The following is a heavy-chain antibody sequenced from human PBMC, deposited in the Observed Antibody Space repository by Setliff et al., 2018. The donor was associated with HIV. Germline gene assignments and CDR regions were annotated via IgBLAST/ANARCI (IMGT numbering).Heavy chain of an antibody. D-gene: IGHD3-22*01. J-gene: IGHJ6*02. CDR1: GYSFTSYW. V-gene: IGHV5-51*01. CDR2: ISPGDSDT. Sequence: GESLKISCKGSGYSFTSYWIGWVRQMPGKGLEWMGIISPGDSDTKYSPSFQGQVTISADKSINTAYLQWGSLKASDTAMYYCARGGQYDSGGLPTYYYYGMDVWGQGTTVTVSS. CDR3: ARGGQYDSGGLPTYYYYGMDV.